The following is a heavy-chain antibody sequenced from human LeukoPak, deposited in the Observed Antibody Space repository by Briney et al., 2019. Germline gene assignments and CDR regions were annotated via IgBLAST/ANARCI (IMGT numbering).Heavy chain of an antibody. D-gene: IGHD3-10*01. CDR3: AKDDLPVGFGYFQH. Sequence: GGSLRLSCAASGFTFSSYGMHWVRQAPGKGLEWVAFIRYDGSNKYYADSVKGRFTISRDNSKNTLYLQMNSLRAEDTAVYYCAKDDLPVGFGYFQHWGQGTLVTVSS. J-gene: IGHJ1*01. CDR2: IRYDGSNK. CDR1: GFTFSSYG. V-gene: IGHV3-30*02.